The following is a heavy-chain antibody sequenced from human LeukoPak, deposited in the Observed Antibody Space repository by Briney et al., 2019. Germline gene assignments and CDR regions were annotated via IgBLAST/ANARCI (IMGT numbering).Heavy chain of an antibody. CDR2: IFYSGST. J-gene: IGHJ5*01. CDR3: ARGRARDGSFPWLDS. Sequence: SETLSLTCSVSGDSIGSYYWTWIRQSAGKGLEWIGYIFYSGSTNYSPSLKSRVTISVDTSNNQFSLQLRSVTAADTAIYYCARGRARDGSFPWLDSWGQGTLVTVSS. V-gene: IGHV4-59*01. CDR1: GDSIGSYY. D-gene: IGHD3-10*01.